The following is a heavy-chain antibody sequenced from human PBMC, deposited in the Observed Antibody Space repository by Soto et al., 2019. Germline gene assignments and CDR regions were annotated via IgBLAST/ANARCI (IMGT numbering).Heavy chain of an antibody. D-gene: IGHD2-15*01. CDR3: ARYRREAVAGYTLDN. Sequence: SETLSVTCTVSGGSISSNYWTWIRQPPGKGLEWIGYVYNSGSTNYNPSLKSRVTISEDTSKSQFSLKVNSMTAADTAVYYCARYRREAVAGYTLDNWGQGILVTVSS. V-gene: IGHV4-59*01. CDR2: VYNSGST. CDR1: GGSISSNY. J-gene: IGHJ4*02.